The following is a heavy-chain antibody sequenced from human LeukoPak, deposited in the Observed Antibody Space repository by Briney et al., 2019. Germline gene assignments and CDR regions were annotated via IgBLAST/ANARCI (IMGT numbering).Heavy chain of an antibody. Sequence: SETLSLTCSVSGGSISSGPYFWSWTRQSPGQGLEWIGYIWPSGSTNYNPSLSGRVAISLDKSRNHFTLMVTAVTAADTAVYYCARYRATIAVAGKGPYNWFDPWGQGTLVTVSS. CDR2: IWPSGST. CDR3: ARYRATIAVAGKGPYNWFDP. J-gene: IGHJ5*02. V-gene: IGHV4-30-2*06. D-gene: IGHD6-19*01. CDR1: GGSISSGPYF.